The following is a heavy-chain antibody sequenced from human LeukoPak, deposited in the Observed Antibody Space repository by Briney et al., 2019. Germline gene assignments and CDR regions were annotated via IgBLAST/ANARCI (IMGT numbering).Heavy chain of an antibody. CDR1: GFTFSSYW. J-gene: IGHJ4*02. CDR3: VRDNPRQQGFAY. Sequence: GGSLRLSCAASGFTFSSYWMSWVRQAPGKGLEWVAIIKQDGSEKYYVGSVKGRFTISRDNAEKSLYLQMNSLRAEDTAVYYCVRDNPRQQGFAYWGQGTLVTVSS. CDR2: IKQDGSEK. V-gene: IGHV3-7*03. D-gene: IGHD6-13*01.